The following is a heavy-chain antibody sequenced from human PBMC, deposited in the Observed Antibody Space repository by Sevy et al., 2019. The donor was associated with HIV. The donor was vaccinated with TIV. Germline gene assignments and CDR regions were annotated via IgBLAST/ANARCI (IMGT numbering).Heavy chain of an antibody. D-gene: IGHD6-19*01. CDR3: AKSLYSSIAVAGTWAFDI. V-gene: IGHV3-23*01. Sequence: GGSLRLSCAASGFTFSSYAMSWVRQAPGKGLEWVSAISGSGGRTYYADSVKGRFTISRDNSKNTLYLQMNSLRAEDTAVYHCAKSLYSSIAVAGTWAFDIWGQGTMVTVSS. J-gene: IGHJ3*02. CDR1: GFTFSSYA. CDR2: ISGSGGRT.